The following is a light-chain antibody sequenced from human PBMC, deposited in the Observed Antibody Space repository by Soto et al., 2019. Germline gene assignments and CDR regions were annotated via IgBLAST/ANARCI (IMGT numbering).Light chain of an antibody. CDR1: RTINDF. CDR3: QQSSSTPYT. J-gene: IGKJ2*01. V-gene: IGKV1-39*01. CDR2: GAS. Sequence: DIQMTQSPSSLSASVGARVTITCRASRTINDFLGWYQQKPGKPPKLLIYGASRLQSGVPSRFSGSGSGTDFLLTISDLQAEDVASYFCQQSSSTPYTFGQATKLELK.